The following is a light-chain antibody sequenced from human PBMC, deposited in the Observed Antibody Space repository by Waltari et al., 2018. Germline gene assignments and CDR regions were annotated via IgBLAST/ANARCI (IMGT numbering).Light chain of an antibody. J-gene: IGLJ2*01. CDR2: EVT. CDR3: SSYAGSNNLV. V-gene: IGLV2-8*01. CDR1: SSDVGGYNS. Sequence: SALTQPPSASGSPGQSVTISCTGTSSDVGGYNSISWYQQHPGEAPKLMIYEVTKRPSGVPDRFSGSKSGNTASLTVSGLQAEDEADYYCSSYAGSNNLVFGGGTKLTVL.